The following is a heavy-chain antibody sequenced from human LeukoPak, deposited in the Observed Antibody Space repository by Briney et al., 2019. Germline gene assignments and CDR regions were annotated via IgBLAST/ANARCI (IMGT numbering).Heavy chain of an antibody. D-gene: IGHD6-19*01. Sequence: SETLSLTCTVSGGSMSPYHWGWIRQPPGKGLEWTGYIYYSGSTSYNPSLNSRVTISVDTSKNQFSLRLSSVTAADTAIYYCARAVSGRFDYWGQGTLVTVSS. CDR2: IYYSGST. CDR3: ARAVSGRFDY. CDR1: GGSMSPYH. V-gene: IGHV4-59*08. J-gene: IGHJ4*02.